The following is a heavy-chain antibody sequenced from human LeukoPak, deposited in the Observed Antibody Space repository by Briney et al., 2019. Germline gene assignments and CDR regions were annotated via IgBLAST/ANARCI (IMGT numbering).Heavy chain of an antibody. J-gene: IGHJ4*02. CDR1: GYSISSGYY. V-gene: IGHV4-38-2*02. CDR2: IYHSGST. Sequence: SETLSLTCTVSGYSISSGYYWGWIRQPPGKGLEWIGSIYHSGSTYYNPSLESRVTISVDTSKNQFSLKLSSVTAADTAVYYCARISPGIAAAGTGFHFDYWGQGTLVTVSS. D-gene: IGHD6-13*01. CDR3: ARISPGIAAAGTGFHFDY.